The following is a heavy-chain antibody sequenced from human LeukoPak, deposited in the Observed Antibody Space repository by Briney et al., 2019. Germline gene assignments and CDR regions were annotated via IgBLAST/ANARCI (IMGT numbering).Heavy chain of an antibody. V-gene: IGHV3-48*01. CDR2: ISSSSSTI. CDR1: GFTFSTYS. Sequence: GGSLRLSCAASGFTFSTYSMNWVRQAPGKGLEWVSYISSSSSTIYYADSVKGRFTISRDNAKNSLYLQMNSLRAEDTAVYYCSAGEGYYDSSDYYSAWAFNVWGQGTMVTVSS. CDR3: SAGEGYYDSSDYYSAWAFNV. J-gene: IGHJ3*01. D-gene: IGHD3-22*01.